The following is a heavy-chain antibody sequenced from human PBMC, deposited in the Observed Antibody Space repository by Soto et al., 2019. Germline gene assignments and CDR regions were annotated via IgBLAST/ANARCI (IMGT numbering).Heavy chain of an antibody. D-gene: IGHD3-3*01. J-gene: IGHJ6*02. Sequence: VSCAACGGTFRRYAVSWARQEHGQGLEWMGGIIPIFGTANYAQKFHGRVTITADESTSTAYMELSSLRSEDTAVYYCARGFTILGVVNVAYYGMDVWRQGTTVTVSS. V-gene: IGHV1-69*01. CDR1: GGTFRRYA. CDR3: ARGFTILGVVNVAYYGMDV. CDR2: IIPIFGTA.